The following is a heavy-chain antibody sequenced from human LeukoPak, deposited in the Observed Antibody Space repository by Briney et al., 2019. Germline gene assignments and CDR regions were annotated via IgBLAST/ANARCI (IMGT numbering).Heavy chain of an antibody. CDR1: GFTFSSYW. Sequence: GGSLRLSCAASGFTFSSYWMSWVRQAPGKGLEWVANIKQDGSEKYYVDSVKGRFTISRDNAKNPLYLQMNSLRAEDTAVYYCARVSDGDWFDPWGQGTLVTVSS. CDR3: ARVSDGDWFDP. CDR2: IKQDGSEK. V-gene: IGHV3-7*05. D-gene: IGHD3-10*01. J-gene: IGHJ5*02.